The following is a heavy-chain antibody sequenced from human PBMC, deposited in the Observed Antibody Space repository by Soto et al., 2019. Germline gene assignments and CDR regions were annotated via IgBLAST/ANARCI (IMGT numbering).Heavy chain of an antibody. Sequence: ASVKVSCKASGYTFTSYAMHWVRQAPGQRLEWMGWINAGNGNTKYSQKFQGRVTITRDTSASTAYMELSSLRSEDTAVYYCARDRHRGYGSYYYYGMDVWGQGTTVTVSS. V-gene: IGHV1-3*01. J-gene: IGHJ6*02. CDR3: ARDRHRGYGSYYYYGMDV. D-gene: IGHD6-25*01. CDR2: INAGNGNT. CDR1: GYTFTSYA.